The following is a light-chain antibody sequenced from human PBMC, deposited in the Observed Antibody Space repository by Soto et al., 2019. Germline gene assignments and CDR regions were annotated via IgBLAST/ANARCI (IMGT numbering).Light chain of an antibody. Sequence: DIQMTQSPSSLSASVGDRVTITCRASQSISSYLNWYQQKPGKAPKLLIYAASSLQSGVPSRFSGSGSGTDFTLTISSPQPEDFATYYCQQSYSTLWTFGQGTKGDIK. CDR2: AAS. CDR1: QSISSY. V-gene: IGKV1-39*01. CDR3: QQSYSTLWT. J-gene: IGKJ1*01.